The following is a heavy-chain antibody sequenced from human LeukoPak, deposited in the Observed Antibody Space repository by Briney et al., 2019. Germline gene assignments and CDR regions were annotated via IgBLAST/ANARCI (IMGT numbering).Heavy chain of an antibody. CDR3: ARQGYCSSTSCYLKNWFDP. J-gene: IGHJ5*02. CDR2: IYHSRST. CDR1: GYSISSGYY. Sequence: PSETLSLTCAVSGYSISSGYYWGWIRQPPGKGLEWIGSIYHSRSTYYNPSLKSRVTISVDTSKNQFSLKLSSVTAADTAVYYCARQGYCSSTSCYLKNWFDPWGQGTLVTVSS. V-gene: IGHV4-38-2*01. D-gene: IGHD2-2*01.